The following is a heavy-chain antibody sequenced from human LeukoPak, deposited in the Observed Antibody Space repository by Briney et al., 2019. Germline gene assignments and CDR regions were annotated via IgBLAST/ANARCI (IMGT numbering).Heavy chain of an antibody. CDR1: GYTFTSYY. CDR2: INPSGGST. J-gene: IGHJ4*02. Sequence: ASVKVSCKASGYTFTSYYMHWVRQAPGQGLEWMGIINPSGGSTSYAQKFQGRVTMTRDTSTSTVYMELSSLRSEDTAVYYCARDFAYCGGDCYPWYYFDYWGQGTLVTVSS. V-gene: IGHV1-46*01. CDR3: ARDFAYCGGDCYPWYYFDY. D-gene: IGHD2-21*02.